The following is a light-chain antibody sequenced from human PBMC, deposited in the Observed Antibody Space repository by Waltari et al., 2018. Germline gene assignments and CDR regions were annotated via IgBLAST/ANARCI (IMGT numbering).Light chain of an antibody. J-gene: IGKJ1*01. V-gene: IGKV4-1*01. CDR3: QQYYSSPRT. CDR1: QSVLYNSNNKNY. Sequence: DIVMTQSPDSLAVSLGERATINCKSSQSVLYNSNNKNYLAWYQQKPGQPPKLLIYWASTRQSGVPDRFSGGGSGTDFTLTISSLQAEDVAVYYYQQYYSSPRTFGQGTKVEIK. CDR2: WAS.